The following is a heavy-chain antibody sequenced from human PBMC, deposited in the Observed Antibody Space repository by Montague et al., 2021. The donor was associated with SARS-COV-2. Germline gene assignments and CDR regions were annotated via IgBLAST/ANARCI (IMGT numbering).Heavy chain of an antibody. CDR3: ARHPLGYCSSTSCYVG. CDR2: LEKKKST. J-gene: IGHJ4*02. D-gene: IGHD2-2*01. CDR1: GVVELRRRSE. V-gene: IGHV4-39*01. Sequence: SETLSLTCTVSGVVELRRRSEEHTSELQSPCNLVCRLLLEKKKSTYYNPSLKSRVTISVDTSKNQFSLKLSSVTAADTAVYYCARHPLGYCSSTSCYVGWGQGTLVIVSS.